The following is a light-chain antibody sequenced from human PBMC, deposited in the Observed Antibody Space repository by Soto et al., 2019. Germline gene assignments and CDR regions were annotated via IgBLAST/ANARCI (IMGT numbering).Light chain of an antibody. CDR3: CSYAGTYTFYV. CDR2: DVS. J-gene: IGLJ1*01. V-gene: IGLV2-11*01. CDR1: SSDVGGYNY. Sequence: QSVLTQPRSVSGSPGQSVTISCTGTSSDVGGYNYVSWYQQHPGKAPKLMIYDVSKRPSGVPDRFSGSKSGNTASLTISGLQAEDEADYYCCSYAGTYTFYVFGPVTKVTV.